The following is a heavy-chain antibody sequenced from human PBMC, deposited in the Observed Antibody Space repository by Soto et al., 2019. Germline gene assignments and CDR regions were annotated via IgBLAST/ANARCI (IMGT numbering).Heavy chain of an antibody. CDR2: ISYDGSNK. V-gene: IGHV3-30*18. CDR3: AKESLPSYYDFWSGYAGYYYYGMDV. CDR1: GFTFSSYA. J-gene: IGHJ6*02. D-gene: IGHD3-3*01. Sequence: GGSLRLSCAASGFTFSSYAMHWVRQAPGKGLEWVAVISYDGSNKYYADSVKGRFTISRDNSKNTLYLQMNSLRAEDTAVYYCAKESLPSYYDFWSGYAGYYYYGMDVWGQGTTVTVSS.